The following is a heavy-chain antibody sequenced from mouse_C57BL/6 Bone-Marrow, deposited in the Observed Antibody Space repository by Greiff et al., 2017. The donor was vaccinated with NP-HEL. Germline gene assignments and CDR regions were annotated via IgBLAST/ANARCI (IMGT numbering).Heavy chain of an antibody. CDR2: ISYDGSN. V-gene: IGHV3-6*01. Sequence: VQLQQSGPGLVKPSQSLSLTCSVTGYSITSGYYWNWIRQFPGNKLEWMGYISYDGSNNYNPSLKNRISITRDTSKNQFFLKLNSVTTEDTATYYCARAEDYDGDYYAMDYWGQGTSVTVSS. CDR1: GYSITSGYY. CDR3: ARAEDYDGDYYAMDY. D-gene: IGHD2-4*01. J-gene: IGHJ4*01.